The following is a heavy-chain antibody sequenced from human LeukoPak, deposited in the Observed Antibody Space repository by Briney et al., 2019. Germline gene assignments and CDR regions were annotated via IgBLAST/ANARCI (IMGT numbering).Heavy chain of an antibody. J-gene: IGHJ3*02. Sequence: SQTLSLTCAISGDSVSSNSAAWNSIRQSPSRGLEWLGRTYYRSKWYNDYAVSVKSLITINPDTSKNHFSLQLNSVTREDTAVYYCARAQYSSISFDAFDIWGKGTMVTVSS. V-gene: IGHV6-1*01. CDR2: TYYRSKWYN. CDR1: GDSVSSNSAA. D-gene: IGHD6-13*01. CDR3: ARAQYSSISFDAFDI.